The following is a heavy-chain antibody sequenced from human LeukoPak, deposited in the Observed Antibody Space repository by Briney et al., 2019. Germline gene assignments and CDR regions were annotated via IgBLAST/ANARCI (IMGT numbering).Heavy chain of an antibody. Sequence: GGSLRLSCAASEFTFSNYAMSWVRQAPGKGLEWVSAISGSGGSTYYADSVKGRFTISRDNSKNTLYLQMNSLRPEDTAIYSCAKDVFRRGSVAGWFDPWGQGTLVTVSS. V-gene: IGHV3-23*01. CDR1: EFTFSNYA. CDR3: AKDVFRRGSVAGWFDP. J-gene: IGHJ5*02. D-gene: IGHD6-19*01. CDR2: ISGSGGST.